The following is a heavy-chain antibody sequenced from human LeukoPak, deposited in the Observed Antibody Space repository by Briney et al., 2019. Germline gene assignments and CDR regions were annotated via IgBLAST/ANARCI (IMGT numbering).Heavy chain of an antibody. V-gene: IGHV3-48*04. Sequence: GGSLRLSCVASGFSLSYYSMNWVRQAPGKGLDWVSYISSSSTTIYYADSVKGRFTMSRDNAKNSLYLQMNSLRAEDSAVYYCVRDSRHVPAFWGQGILVTVYS. CDR2: ISSSSTTI. J-gene: IGHJ4*02. CDR1: GFSLSYYS. CDR3: VRDSRHVPAF.